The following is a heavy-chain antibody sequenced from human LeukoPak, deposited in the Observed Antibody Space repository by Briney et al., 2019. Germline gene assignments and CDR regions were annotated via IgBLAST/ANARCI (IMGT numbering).Heavy chain of an antibody. D-gene: IGHD2-21*02. CDR2: ISSNGGST. Sequence: GGSLRLSCAASGFTFSSYAMHWVRQAPGKGLEYVPAISSNGGSTYYANSVKGRFTISRDNSKNTLYLQMGSLRAEDMAVYYCARKAYCGGDCYSFDYWGQGTLVTVSS. CDR1: GFTFSSYA. J-gene: IGHJ4*02. V-gene: IGHV3-64*01. CDR3: ARKAYCGGDCYSFDY.